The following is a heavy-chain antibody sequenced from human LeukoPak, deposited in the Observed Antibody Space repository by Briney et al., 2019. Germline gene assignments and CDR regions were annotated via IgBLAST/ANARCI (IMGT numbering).Heavy chain of an antibody. CDR1: GGSFSGYY. V-gene: IGHV4-34*01. CDR3: ARGGRYYYGTGSSPGFDY. CDR2: INHSGST. D-gene: IGHD3-10*01. Sequence: PSETLSLTCAVYGGSFSGYYWSWIRQPPGRGLEWIGEINHSGSTNYNPSLKSRVTISVDTSKNQFSLKLSSVTAADTAVYYCARGGRYYYGTGSSPGFDYWGQGTPVTVSS. J-gene: IGHJ4*02.